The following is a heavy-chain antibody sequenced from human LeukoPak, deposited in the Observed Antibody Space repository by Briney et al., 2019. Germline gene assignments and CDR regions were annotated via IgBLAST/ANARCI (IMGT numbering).Heavy chain of an antibody. Sequence: SETLSLTCAVYGGSFSGYYWSWIRQPPGKGLEWIGEINHSGSTNYNPSLKSRVTISVDTSKNQFSLKLSSVTAADTAVYYCAREWRWYSSGRGYGYWGQGTLVTVSS. J-gene: IGHJ4*02. CDR1: GGSFSGYY. CDR3: AREWRWYSSGRGYGY. CDR2: INHSGST. V-gene: IGHV4-34*01. D-gene: IGHD6-19*01.